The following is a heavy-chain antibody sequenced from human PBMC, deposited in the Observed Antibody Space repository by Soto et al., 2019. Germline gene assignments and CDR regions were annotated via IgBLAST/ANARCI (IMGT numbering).Heavy chain of an antibody. CDR3: ARGIGEQWPPADY. D-gene: IGHD6-19*01. J-gene: IGHJ4*02. CDR2: FDPEDGET. CDR1: GYTLTELS. Sequence: ASVKVSCKVSGYTLTELSMHWVRQAPGKGLEWMGGFDPEDGETIYAQKLQGRVTMTTDTSTSTAYMELRSLRSDDTAVYYCARGIGEQWPPADYWGQGTLVTVSS. V-gene: IGHV1-24*01.